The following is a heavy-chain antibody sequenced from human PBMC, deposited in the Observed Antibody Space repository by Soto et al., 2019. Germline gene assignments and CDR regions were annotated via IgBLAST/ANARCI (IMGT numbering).Heavy chain of an antibody. Sequence: GSLRLSCAASGXTFSNYSMHWVRQAPGKGLEWVALTSYDGNNEYYTDSVKGRFTISRDNSKNTLFLQMNSPRTEETAVYYCAKDKGVFNWATSYFDYWGQGALGTVS. J-gene: IGHJ4*02. CDR2: TSYDGNNE. D-gene: IGHD1-1*01. CDR1: GXTFSNYS. CDR3: AKDKGVFNWATSYFDY. V-gene: IGHV3-30*18.